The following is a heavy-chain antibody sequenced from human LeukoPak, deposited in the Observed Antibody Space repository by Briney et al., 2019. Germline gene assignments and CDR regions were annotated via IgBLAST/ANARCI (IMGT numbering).Heavy chain of an antibody. J-gene: IGHJ6*04. CDR3: ARDLSDFWGGHRMDV. V-gene: IGHV1-18*01. Sequence: GASVKVSCKASGYTFTNYGISWVRQAPGQGLEWMGWISAYNGNTNYAQKLQGRVTMTTDTSTSTAYMELRSLRSDDTAVYYCARDLSDFWGGHRMDVWGKGTTVTVSS. CDR1: GYTFTNYG. CDR2: ISAYNGNT. D-gene: IGHD3-3*01.